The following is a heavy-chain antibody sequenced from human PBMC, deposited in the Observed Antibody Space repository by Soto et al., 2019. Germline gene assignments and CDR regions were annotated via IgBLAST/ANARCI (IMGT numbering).Heavy chain of an antibody. J-gene: IGHJ4*02. V-gene: IGHV4-30-4*01. CDR2: ISHRGSS. CDR3: ARVSWSTSPKFDY. D-gene: IGHD2-15*01. CDR1: GGSISSGDYY. Sequence: SETLSLTCTVSGGSISSGDYYWSWIRQPPGKGLEWIGHISHRGSSYYSPSLKSRVTISLGTSKNQFSLNLSSVTAADTAVYYCARVSWSTSPKFDYWGQGTLVTVSS.